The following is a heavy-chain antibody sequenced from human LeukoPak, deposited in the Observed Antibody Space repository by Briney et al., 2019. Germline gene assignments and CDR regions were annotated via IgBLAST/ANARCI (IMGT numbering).Heavy chain of an antibody. Sequence: PGGSLRLSCAASGFTFSSYGMHWVRQAPGKGLEWVAVISYDGSNKYYADSVKGRFTISRDNSKNTLYLQMNSLRAEDTAVYYCANLGATPNSGGIDYWGQGTLVTVSS. CDR2: ISYDGSNK. CDR3: ANLGATPNSGGIDY. J-gene: IGHJ4*02. D-gene: IGHD1-26*01. V-gene: IGHV3-30*18. CDR1: GFTFSSYG.